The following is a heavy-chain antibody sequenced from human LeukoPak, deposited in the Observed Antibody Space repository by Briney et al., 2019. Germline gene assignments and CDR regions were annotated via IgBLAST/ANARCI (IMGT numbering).Heavy chain of an antibody. CDR2: ISGSGGST. CDR1: GFTFSGYS. D-gene: IGHD1-26*01. J-gene: IGHJ3*02. V-gene: IGHV3-23*01. Sequence: QTGGSLRLSCAASGFTFSGYSMNWVRQAPGKGLEWVSAISGSGGSTYYADSVKGRFTISRDNSKNTLYLQMNSLRAEDTAVYYCATRPIVGATNYHPDAFDIWGQGTMVTVSS. CDR3: ATRPIVGATNYHPDAFDI.